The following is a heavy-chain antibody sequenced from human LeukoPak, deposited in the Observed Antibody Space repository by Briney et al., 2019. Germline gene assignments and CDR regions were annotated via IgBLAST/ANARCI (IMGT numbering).Heavy chain of an antibody. CDR2: IYYSGST. CDR3: ARVYYGSGSYRVYYYYYYMDI. J-gene: IGHJ6*03. CDR1: GGSISNGGYY. Sequence: PSQTLSLTCTVSGGSISNGGYYWSWIRQHPGKGLEWIGYIYYSGSTYYNPSLKSRVTISVDTSKNQFSLKLSSVTAADTAVYYCARVYYGSGSYRVYYYYYYMDIWGKGTTVTVSS. D-gene: IGHD3-10*01. V-gene: IGHV4-31*03.